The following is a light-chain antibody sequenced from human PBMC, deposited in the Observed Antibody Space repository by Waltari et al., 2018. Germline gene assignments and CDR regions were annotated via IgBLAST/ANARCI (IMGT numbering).Light chain of an antibody. V-gene: IGLV1-47*01. J-gene: IGLJ2*01. CDR3: AAWDDSLSGVV. CDR2: KNN. CDR1: SSNIGSNY. Sequence: QSVLPQPPSASGTPGQRVTISCSGSSSNIGSNYVYWYQQLPGTAPKLLVYKNNQRPSGDPDRFSGSKSGTSASLAISGLRSEDEADYSCAAWDDSLSGVVFGGGTKLTVL.